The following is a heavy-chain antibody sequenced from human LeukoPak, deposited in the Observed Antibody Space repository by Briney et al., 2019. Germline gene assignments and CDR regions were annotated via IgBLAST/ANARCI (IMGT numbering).Heavy chain of an antibody. CDR3: ARAGPSDIVVVPAAYNYYYYYMDV. D-gene: IGHD2-2*01. CDR2: INPSGGST. CDR1: GYTFTSYY. J-gene: IGHJ6*03. V-gene: IGHV1-46*01. Sequence: ALVKVSCKASGYTFTSYYMHWVRQAPGQGLEWMGIINPSGGSTSYAQKFQGRVTMTRDMSTSTVYMELSSLRSEDTAVYYCARAGPSDIVVVPAAYNYYYYYMDVWGKGTTVTVSS.